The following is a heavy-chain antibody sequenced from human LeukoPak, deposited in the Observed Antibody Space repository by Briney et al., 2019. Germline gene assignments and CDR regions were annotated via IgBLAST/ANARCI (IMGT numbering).Heavy chain of an antibody. V-gene: IGHV1-24*01. Sequence: GASVKVSCKVSGYTLTELSMHWVRQAPGKGLEWMGRFDPEDGETIYAQTLQGRVTMTEDTSTSTVYMELSSLRSEDTAVYYCARDINCSGGSCHRPLYYYGMDVWGQGTTVTVSS. D-gene: IGHD2-15*01. CDR1: GYTLTELS. J-gene: IGHJ6*02. CDR3: ARDINCSGGSCHRPLYYYGMDV. CDR2: FDPEDGET.